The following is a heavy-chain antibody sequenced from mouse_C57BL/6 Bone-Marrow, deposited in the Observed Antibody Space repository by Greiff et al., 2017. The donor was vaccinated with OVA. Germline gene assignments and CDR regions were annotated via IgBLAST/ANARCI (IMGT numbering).Heavy chain of an antibody. J-gene: IGHJ4*01. D-gene: IGHD2-4*01. V-gene: IGHV1-55*01. Sequence: QVQLQQPGAELVKPGASVKMSCKASGYTFTSYWINWVKQRPGQGLEWIGDIYPGSGSTNYNEKFKSKATLTVDTSSSTAYMQLSSLTSEDSAVYYCARSNYDYEGDYWGQGTSVTVSS. CDR3: ARSNYDYEGDY. CDR1: GYTFTSYW. CDR2: IYPGSGST.